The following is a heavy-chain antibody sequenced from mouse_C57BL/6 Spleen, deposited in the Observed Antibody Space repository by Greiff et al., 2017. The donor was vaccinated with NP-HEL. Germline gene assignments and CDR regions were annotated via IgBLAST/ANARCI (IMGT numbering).Heavy chain of an antibody. CDR1: GFNIKDYY. D-gene: IGHD1-1*01. V-gene: IGHV14-2*01. CDR2: IDPEDGET. Sequence: EVQLQESGAELVKPGASVKLSCTASGFNIKDYYMHWVKQRTEQGLEWIGRIDPEDGETKYAQKFQGKATITADTSSNTAYLQLSSLTAEDTAVYYCAIYYYGSSYGDYWGQGTTLTVSS. J-gene: IGHJ2*01. CDR3: AIYYYGSSYGDY.